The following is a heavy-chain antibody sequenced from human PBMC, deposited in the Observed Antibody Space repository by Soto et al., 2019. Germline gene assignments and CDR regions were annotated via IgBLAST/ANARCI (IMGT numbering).Heavy chain of an antibody. V-gene: IGHV1-18*01. J-gene: IGHJ3*02. CDR1: GYTFTSYV. D-gene: IGHD3-10*01. CDR3: GGEYGFGDIAFDI. Sequence: QVQLVQSGAEVKKPGASVKVSCKASGYTFTSYVISWVRQAPGQGLEWMGWISAYNGNTNYAQKLQGRVTMTTDTSPRTTFLELWRLGSDDSAVDYWGGEYGFGDIAFDIWGQGTMVTVSS. CDR2: ISAYNGNT.